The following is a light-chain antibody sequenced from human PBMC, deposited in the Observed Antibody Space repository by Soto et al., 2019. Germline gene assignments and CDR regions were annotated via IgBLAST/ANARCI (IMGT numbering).Light chain of an antibody. V-gene: IGKV1-5*01. CDR1: QSISCW. J-gene: IGKJ2*01. CDR3: QQHKSYPST. CDR2: DAS. Sequence: DSQMTQSPSTLSASVGDRVTIPCRASQSISCWLARYPQEPGKAPKLLIYDASSLESGVPSRFSGSGSETEFPLTSCSLQPDDFANDYCQQHKSYPSTFGQGTKLELK.